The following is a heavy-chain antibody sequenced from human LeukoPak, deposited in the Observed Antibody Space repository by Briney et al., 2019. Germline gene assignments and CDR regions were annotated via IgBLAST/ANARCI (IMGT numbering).Heavy chain of an antibody. CDR1: GFTFSDYY. V-gene: IGHV3-11*05. J-gene: IGHJ4*02. CDR3: ARGGGSNYFDH. CDR2: ISSSSDYT. Sequence: PGGSLRLSCAASGFTFSDYYMPWIRQAPGKGLEWVSYISSSSDYTNYADSVKGRFTISRDNAKNSLYLQVNSLRAEDTAVYYCARGGGSNYFDHWGQGTLVTVSS. D-gene: IGHD3-16*01.